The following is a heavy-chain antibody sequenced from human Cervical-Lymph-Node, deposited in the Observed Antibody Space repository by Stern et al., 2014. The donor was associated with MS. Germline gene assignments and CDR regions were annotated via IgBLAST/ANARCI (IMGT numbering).Heavy chain of an antibody. V-gene: IGHV4-59*01. CDR1: GGSISGYD. CDR3: ARSRDAYSPLAY. J-gene: IGHJ4*02. CDR2: IYYNGRP. Sequence: QLQLQESGPGLVKPSATLSLTCTVSGGSISGYDFSWIRQPPGQGLEWIGHIYYNGRPNYIPSLKSRVSISIDTPKNQFSLKLSSVTAADTAVYYCARSRDAYSPLAYWGQGALVTVSS. D-gene: IGHD5-24*01.